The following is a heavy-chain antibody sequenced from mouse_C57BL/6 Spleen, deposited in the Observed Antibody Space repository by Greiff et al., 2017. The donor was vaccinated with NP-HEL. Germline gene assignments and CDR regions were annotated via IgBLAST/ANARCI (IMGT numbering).Heavy chain of an antibody. D-gene: IGHD2-4*01. CDR3: ARMDDYALYAMDY. CDR1: GFSLTSYG. Sequence: VQLQESGPGLVQPSQSLSITCAVSGFSLTSYGVHWVRQSPGKGLEWLGVIWSGGSTDYNAAFISRLSISKDNSKSQVFFKMNSLQADDTAIYYCARMDDYALYAMDYWGQGTSVTVSS. J-gene: IGHJ4*01. V-gene: IGHV2-2*01. CDR2: IWSGGST.